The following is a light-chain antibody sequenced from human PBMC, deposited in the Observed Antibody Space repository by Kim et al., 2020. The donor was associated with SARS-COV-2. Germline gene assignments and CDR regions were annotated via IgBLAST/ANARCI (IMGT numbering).Light chain of an antibody. V-gene: IGLV2-23*02. CDR2: EVS. J-gene: IGLJ3*02. Sequence: SITISFTGTSSDVGTYNVVSWYQQHPGKVPKLMIYEVSKRPPGISNRFSGSKSGNTASLTISGLQAEDEADYYCWSYAGSSTYVVFGGGTQLTVL. CDR3: WSYAGSSTYVV. CDR1: SSDVGTYNV.